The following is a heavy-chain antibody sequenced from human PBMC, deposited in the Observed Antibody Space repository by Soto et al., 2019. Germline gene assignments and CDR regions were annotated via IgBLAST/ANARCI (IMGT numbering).Heavy chain of an antibody. D-gene: IGHD6-19*01. J-gene: IGHJ4*02. CDR3: ARALRYSSGLIREFDY. Sequence: GASVKVSCKASGYTFTSYGISWVRQAPGQGLVCFGWISAYNGNTNFAQKLQGRVTMTTDTSTSTAYMELRSLRSDDMALYYCARALRYSSGLIREFDYWGQGTLVTVSS. CDR2: ISAYNGNT. CDR1: GYTFTSYG. V-gene: IGHV1-18*03.